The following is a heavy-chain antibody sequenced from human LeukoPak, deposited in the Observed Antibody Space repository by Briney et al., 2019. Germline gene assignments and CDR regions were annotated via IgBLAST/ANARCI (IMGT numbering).Heavy chain of an antibody. CDR3: AGGYSYDFWSGYREYYFDY. J-gene: IGHJ4*02. Sequence: SETLSLTCTVSGGSISSYYWSWIRQPPGKGLEWIGYIYYSGSTNYNPSLKSRVTISVDTSKNQFSLKLSSVTAADTAVYYCAGGYSYDFWSGYREYYFDYWGQGALVTVSS. V-gene: IGHV4-59*01. CDR1: GGSISSYY. CDR2: IYYSGST. D-gene: IGHD3-3*01.